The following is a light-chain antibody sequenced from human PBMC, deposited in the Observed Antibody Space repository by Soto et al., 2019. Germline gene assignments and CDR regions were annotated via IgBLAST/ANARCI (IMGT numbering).Light chain of an antibody. CDR1: QGVSRK. CDR2: GAS. CDR3: QQYNSYSPT. J-gene: IGKJ1*01. Sequence: DIVMTQSPATLSVAPGERVTFSCRASQGVSRKLAWYQHKPGQAPRLLISGASTGATGIPARFSGSGSGTEFTLTISGLQPGDSATYYCQQYNSYSPTFGQGTKVDIK. V-gene: IGKV3-15*01.